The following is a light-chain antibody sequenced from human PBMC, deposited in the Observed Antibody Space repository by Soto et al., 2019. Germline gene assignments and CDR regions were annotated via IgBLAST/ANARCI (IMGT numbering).Light chain of an antibody. CDR1: QSVRSS. CDR3: QQRSSWPWT. Sequence: ILLTQSPATLSLSPGERATLSCRARQSVRSSLAWYQQKPGQAPRLLIYDASTRATGIPGRFSGSGSGTDFTLTISNLEPEDFAVYYCQQRSSWPWTFGQGAKVEIK. J-gene: IGKJ1*01. V-gene: IGKV3-11*01. CDR2: DAS.